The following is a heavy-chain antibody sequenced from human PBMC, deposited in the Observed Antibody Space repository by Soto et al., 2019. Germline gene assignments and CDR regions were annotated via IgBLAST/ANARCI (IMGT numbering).Heavy chain of an antibody. CDR2: MHYTGST. D-gene: IGHD6-19*01. J-gene: IGHJ4*02. CDR3: AGGRGWLPPY. V-gene: IGHV4-59*11. Sequence: SETLSLTCTVSGASISGHYWGWFRQPPGKRPEWIGYMHYTGSTNYNPSLQSRVAISLDTSKNQYSLNLISVTAADTAVYYCAGGRGWLPPYWGLGTLVTVSP. CDR1: GASISGHY.